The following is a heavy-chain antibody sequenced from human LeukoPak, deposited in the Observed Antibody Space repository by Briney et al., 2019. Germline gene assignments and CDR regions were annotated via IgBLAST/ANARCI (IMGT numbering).Heavy chain of an antibody. J-gene: IGHJ3*02. CDR3: ARDQGTFSAVVRRVDAFDI. Sequence: GDSLRLSCAASGFTVSSNYMSWVRQAPGKGLEWVSVIYSGGSTYYADSVKGRFTISRDNSKNTLYLQMNSLRAEDTVVYYCARDQGTFSAVVRRVDAFDIWGQGTMVTVSS. V-gene: IGHV3-53*01. D-gene: IGHD4-23*01. CDR2: IYSGGST. CDR1: GFTVSSNY.